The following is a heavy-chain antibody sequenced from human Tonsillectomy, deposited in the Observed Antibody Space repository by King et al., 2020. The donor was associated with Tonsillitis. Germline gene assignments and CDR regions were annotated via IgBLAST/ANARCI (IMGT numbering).Heavy chain of an antibody. Sequence: VQLVESGGGVVQPGRSLRLSCAASGFTFSSYDIHWVRQAPGKGLEWVAVISYDESYKYYADSVQGRFTISRDNSKNTLYLQMNSRRAEDTAVYYCARDRDDSIFVYRGQGTLGTVSS. D-gene: IGHD2-21*02. J-gene: IGHJ4*02. CDR1: GFTFSSYD. CDR3: ARDRDDSIFVY. CDR2: ISYDESYK. V-gene: IGHV3-33*05.